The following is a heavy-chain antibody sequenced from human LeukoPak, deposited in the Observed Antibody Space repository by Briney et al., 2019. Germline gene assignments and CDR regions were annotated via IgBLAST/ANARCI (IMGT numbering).Heavy chain of an antibody. V-gene: IGHV4-34*01. CDR1: SGSFSGYY. Sequence: KPSETLSLTCAVYSGSFSGYYWNWIRQSPGKGLEWLGTIYYSGSTYYNPSLKSRVAISVDTPKNQFSLKLSSVTAPDTAVYYCARIYSAIRTTWSGLDYWGQGTLVTVSS. J-gene: IGHJ4*02. CDR3: ARIYSAIRTTWSGLDY. D-gene: IGHD1-1*01. CDR2: IYYSGST.